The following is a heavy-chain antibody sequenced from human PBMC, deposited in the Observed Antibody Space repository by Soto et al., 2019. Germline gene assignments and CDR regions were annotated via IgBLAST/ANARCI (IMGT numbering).Heavy chain of an antibody. CDR1: GGSVSTSSYF. CDR3: ARNPDFYDSGGNPPGFDF. CDR2: IYYSGTT. Sequence: PSETLSLTCAVSGGSVSTSSYFWGWIRQPPGKGLEWIGSIYYSGTTYYNPSVKSRVTISVDTSKNHVSLRLTSVTAADTAVYYCARNPDFYDSGGNPPGFDFWGQGPLVPVSS. V-gene: IGHV4-39*02. D-gene: IGHD3-22*01. J-gene: IGHJ4*02.